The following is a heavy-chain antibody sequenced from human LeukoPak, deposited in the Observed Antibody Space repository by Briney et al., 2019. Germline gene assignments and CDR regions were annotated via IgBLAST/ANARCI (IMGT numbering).Heavy chain of an antibody. J-gene: IGHJ5*02. V-gene: IGHV3-33*06. Sequence: GRSLRLSCAASEFTFSSYGMHWVRQAPGKGLEWVAVIWYDGSNKYYADSVKGRFTISRDNSKNTLYLQMNSLRAEDTAVYYCAKDSGSYHNWFDPWGQGTLVTVSS. CDR3: AKDSGSYHNWFDP. CDR2: IWYDGSNK. D-gene: IGHD1-26*01. CDR1: EFTFSSYG.